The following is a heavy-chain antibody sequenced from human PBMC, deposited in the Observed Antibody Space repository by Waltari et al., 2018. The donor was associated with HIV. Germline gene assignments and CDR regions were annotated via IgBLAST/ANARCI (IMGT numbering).Heavy chain of an antibody. Sequence: QVQLQESGPGLVKPSETLSLTCTVSGGSIKSLFWSWIRQAPGKQLQWIGYIFHDGGTNSYPSLKSRVTMSVDTSKNQFSLSLSSVTAADTAVYYCASLLELQYYFDYWGQGTLVTVSS. D-gene: IGHD1-7*01. CDR2: IFHDGGT. V-gene: IGHV4-59*08. J-gene: IGHJ4*02. CDR1: GGSIKSLF. CDR3: ASLLELQYYFDY.